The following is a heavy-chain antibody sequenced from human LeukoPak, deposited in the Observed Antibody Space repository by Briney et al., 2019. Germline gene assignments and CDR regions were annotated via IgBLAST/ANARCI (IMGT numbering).Heavy chain of an antibody. V-gene: IGHV3-48*03. D-gene: IGHD3-10*01. CDR2: ISSSGSTI. Sequence: PGGSVRLSCAASGFTFSSYEMNWVRQAPGKGLEWVSYISSSGSTIYYADSVEGRFTISRDNAKNSLYLQMNSLRAEDMALYYFAKVPSYYYGSGSPFDYRGQGTLVTVSS. J-gene: IGHJ4*02. CDR1: GFTFSSYE. CDR3: AKVPSYYYGSGSPFDY.